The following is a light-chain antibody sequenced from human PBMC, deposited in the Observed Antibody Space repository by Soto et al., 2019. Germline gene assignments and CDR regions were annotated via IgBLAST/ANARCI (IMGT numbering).Light chain of an antibody. J-gene: IGKJ2*01. CDR1: HSVSSSY. CDR2: GAS. V-gene: IGKV3-20*01. CDR3: QQYGSSPPYT. Sequence: EIVLTQSPGTLSLSPGERATLSCRASHSVSSSYLAWYQQKPGPAPRLLIYGASSRVTGIPDRFSGSGSGTEFTLTINRLEPEDFAVYYYQQYGSSPPYTFGQGTKLEIK.